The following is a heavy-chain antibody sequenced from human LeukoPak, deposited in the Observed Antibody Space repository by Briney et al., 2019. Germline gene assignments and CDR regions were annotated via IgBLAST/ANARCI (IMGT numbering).Heavy chain of an antibody. CDR2: IYYSGST. CDR1: GGSISSSSYY. Sequence: PSETLSLTCTVSGGSISSSSYYWGWIRQPPGKGLEWIGSIYYSGSTYYNPSLKSRVTISVDTSKNQFSLKLSSVTAADTAVYYRARLGPNVGLLWFGESPKHTIRFDPWGQGTLVTVSS. CDR3: ARLGPNVGLLWFGESPKHTIRFDP. V-gene: IGHV4-39*01. J-gene: IGHJ5*02. D-gene: IGHD3-10*01.